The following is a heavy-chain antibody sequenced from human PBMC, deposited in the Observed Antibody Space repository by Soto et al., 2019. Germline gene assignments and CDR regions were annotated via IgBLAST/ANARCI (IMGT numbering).Heavy chain of an antibody. CDR1: VGSISAYY. Sequence: PSETLSLTCTVSVGSISAYYWSWIRQPPGKGLEWIGYIYYGGSANYNPSLESRVTISLDRSKKQYSLRLNSVTAADTAVYYFSRGGHCTDGVCSALDYWGQGTLGTGSS. D-gene: IGHD2-8*01. V-gene: IGHV4-59*08. CDR2: IYYGGSA. J-gene: IGHJ4*01. CDR3: SRGGHCTDGVCSALDY.